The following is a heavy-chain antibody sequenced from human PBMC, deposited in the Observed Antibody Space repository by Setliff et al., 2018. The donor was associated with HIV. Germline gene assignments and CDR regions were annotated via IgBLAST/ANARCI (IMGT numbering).Heavy chain of an antibody. CDR2: FHHSGST. D-gene: IGHD3-3*01. V-gene: IGHV4-39*01. CDR1: GDSISSSSYY. CDR3: ARGQVWSGYLNY. J-gene: IGHJ4*02. Sequence: SETLSLTCIVSGDSISSSSYYWGWIRQSPGKGLEWIGSFHHSGSTYYNPSLKSRVTISVDTSKNQFSLKLRSVTAADTAVYYCARGQVWSGYLNYWGQGTLVTVSS.